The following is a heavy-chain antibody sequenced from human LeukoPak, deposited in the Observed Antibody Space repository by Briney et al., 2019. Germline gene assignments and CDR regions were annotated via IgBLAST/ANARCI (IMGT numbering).Heavy chain of an antibody. CDR2: IWYDGSNK. CDR1: GFTFSSYG. D-gene: IGHD3/OR15-3a*01. J-gene: IGHJ4*02. Sequence: PGGSLRLSCAASGFTFSSYGMHWVRQAPGKGLEWVAVIWYDGSNKYYADSVKGRFTISRDDAKNSLYLQMNSLRAEDTAVYYCARLWPAASSSRFDYWGQGTLVTVSS. CDR3: ARLWPAASSSRFDY. V-gene: IGHV3-33*01.